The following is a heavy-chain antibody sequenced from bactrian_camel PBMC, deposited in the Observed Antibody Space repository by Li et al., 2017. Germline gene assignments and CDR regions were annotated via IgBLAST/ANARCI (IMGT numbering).Heavy chain of an antibody. J-gene: IGHJ4*01. V-gene: IGHV3S31*01. D-gene: IGHD6*01. CDR3: AAAKYGYPWTVPLQSDAYNY. Sequence: DVQLVESGGGSVQAGGSLRLSCAASGYTDSTNCMGWFRQAPGKEREGVAIINSYGTLTYADSVKGRFTISKDNAKNMLSLQMNSLKPEDTAMYYCAAAKYGYPWTVPLQSDAYNYWGQGTQVTVS. CDR2: INSYGTLT. CDR1: GYTDSTNC.